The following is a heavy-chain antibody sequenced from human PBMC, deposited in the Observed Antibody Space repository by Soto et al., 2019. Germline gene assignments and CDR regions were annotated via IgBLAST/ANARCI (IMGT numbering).Heavy chain of an antibody. J-gene: IGHJ5*02. Sequence: GGSLRLSCAASGFTFSSYWMDWGRQTPGEGLEWVANINQDGSEKNYVDSVKGRFTISRDNAKNSLYLQMSSLTAGDSALYYCSRSLNAWGQGTLVTVSA. CDR1: GFTFSSYW. CDR3: SRSLNA. V-gene: IGHV3-7*01. CDR2: INQDGSEK. D-gene: IGHD2-8*01.